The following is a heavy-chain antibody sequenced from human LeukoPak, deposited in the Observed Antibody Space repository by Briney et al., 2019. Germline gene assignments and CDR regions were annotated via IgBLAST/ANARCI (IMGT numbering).Heavy chain of an antibody. J-gene: IGHJ6*02. CDR2: ISGSGGAT. CDR1: GFTFSSYA. D-gene: IGHD2-8*01. CDR3: AKANGGYYYGMDV. V-gene: IGHV3-23*01. Sequence: GGSLRLSCAASGFTFSSYAITWVRQAPGKGLECVSSISGSGGATYYADSVKGRFTISRDNSRDTLYLQMNSLRAEDTALYFCAKANGGYYYGMDVWGQGTTVTVSS.